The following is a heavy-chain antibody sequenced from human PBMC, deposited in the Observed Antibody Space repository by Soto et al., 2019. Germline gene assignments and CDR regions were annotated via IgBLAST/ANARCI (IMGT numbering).Heavy chain of an antibody. J-gene: IGHJ6*02. V-gene: IGHV4-59*01. CDR3: ARSSGFWSGYYTRDYYYYGMDV. Sequence: SETLSLTCTVSGGSISSYYWSWIRQPPGKGLEWIGYIYYSGSTNYNPSLKGRVTISVDTSKNQFSLKLSSVTAADTAVYYCARSSGFWSGYYTRDYYYYGMDVWGQGTTVTVS. CDR1: GGSISSYY. CDR2: IYYSGST. D-gene: IGHD3-3*01.